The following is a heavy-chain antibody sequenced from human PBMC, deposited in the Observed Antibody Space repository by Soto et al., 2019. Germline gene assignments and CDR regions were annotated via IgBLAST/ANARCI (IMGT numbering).Heavy chain of an antibody. D-gene: IGHD3-22*01. V-gene: IGHV3-30-3*01. CDR3: ARDSSITMIVVVITYFDY. CDR2: ISYDGSNK. Sequence: GGSLRLSCAASGFTFSSYAMHWVRQAPGKGLEWVAVISYDGSNKYYADSVKGRFTISRDNSKNTLYLQMNSLRAEDTAVYYCARDSSITMIVVVITYFDYWGQGTLVTVSS. J-gene: IGHJ4*02. CDR1: GFTFSSYA.